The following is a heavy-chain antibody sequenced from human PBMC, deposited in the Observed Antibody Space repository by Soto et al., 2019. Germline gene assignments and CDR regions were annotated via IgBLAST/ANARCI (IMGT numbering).Heavy chain of an antibody. V-gene: IGHV3-73*01. J-gene: IGHJ3*02. CDR2: IRSKANSYAT. D-gene: IGHD3-22*01. CDR1: GFTFSGSA. Sequence: GGSLRLSCAASGFTFSGSAMHWVRQASGKGLEWVGRIRSKANSYATAYAASVKGRFTISRDDSKNTAYLQMNSLKTEDTAVYYCTRHSYCDGSSGPPGAGFDIWGQGTRVTVSS. CDR3: TRHSYCDGSSGPPGAGFDI.